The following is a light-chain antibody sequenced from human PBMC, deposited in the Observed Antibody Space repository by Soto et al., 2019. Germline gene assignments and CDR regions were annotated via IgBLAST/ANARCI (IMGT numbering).Light chain of an antibody. CDR3: QKYNSAPRT. J-gene: IGKJ1*01. Sequence: DIQVTQSPPSLSASVGDTVTITCRASQNIGTSLNWYQQKPGKVPKLLIYAASTLQSGVPSRFSGSGSGTDFTLTISSLQPEDVATYYCQKYNSAPRTLGQGTKVDIK. CDR2: AAS. CDR1: QNIGTS. V-gene: IGKV1-27*01.